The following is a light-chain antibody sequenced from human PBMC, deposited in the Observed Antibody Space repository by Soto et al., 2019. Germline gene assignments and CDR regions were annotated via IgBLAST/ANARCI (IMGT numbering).Light chain of an antibody. CDR2: GAS. CDR1: QSISSN. J-gene: IGKJ5*01. CDR3: QQHNDWPPIT. Sequence: EIVMTQSPATLSVSAGDRVTLSCRASQSISSNLAWYQQNPGQAPTLLIYGASTRATDIPATSSGSGSGTEFTLTTSSLQSQDSAVYYCQQHNDWPPITFGQGTRLEIK. V-gene: IGKV3-15*01.